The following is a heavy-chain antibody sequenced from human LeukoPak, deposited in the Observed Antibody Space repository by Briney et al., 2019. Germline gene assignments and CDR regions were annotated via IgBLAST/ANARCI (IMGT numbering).Heavy chain of an antibody. J-gene: IGHJ1*01. CDR2: IYHSGST. Sequence: SETLSLTCAVSGYSISSGYYWGWIRQPPGKGLEWIGSIYHSGSTYYNPSLKSRVTISVDTSKNQFFLKLSSVTAADTAVYYCARGGELAAEYFQHWGQGTLVTVSS. CDR1: GYSISSGYY. V-gene: IGHV4-38-2*01. D-gene: IGHD1-26*01. CDR3: ARGGELAAEYFQH.